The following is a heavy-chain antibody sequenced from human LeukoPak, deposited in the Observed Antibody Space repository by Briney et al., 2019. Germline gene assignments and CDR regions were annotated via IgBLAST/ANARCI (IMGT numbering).Heavy chain of an antibody. CDR1: GGTFSSYG. CDR2: ISAYNGNT. D-gene: IGHD2-2*02. J-gene: IGHJ4*02. V-gene: IGHV1-18*01. Sequence: ASVKVSCKASGGTFSSYGISWVRQAPGQGLEWMGWISAYNGNTNYAQKLQGRVTMTTDTSTSTAYMELRSLRSDDTAVYYCARDLQFQSGQLLYAGDYWGQGTLVTVSS. CDR3: ARDLQFQSGQLLYAGDY.